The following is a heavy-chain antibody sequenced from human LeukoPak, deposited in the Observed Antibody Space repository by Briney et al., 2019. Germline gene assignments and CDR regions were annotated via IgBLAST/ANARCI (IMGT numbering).Heavy chain of an antibody. CDR1: GDSISSYY. Sequence: SETLSLTCTVSGDSISSYYWRWIRQPAGKGLEWIGRIYTSGSTNYNPSLKSRLTMSVDTSKNQFSLRLSSVTAADTAVYYCARGPADYNKLKPGDRDGYNYKSKRTPFDYWGQGTLVTVSS. V-gene: IGHV4-4*07. CDR3: ARGPADYNKLKPGDRDGYNYKSKRTPFDY. CDR2: IYTSGST. J-gene: IGHJ4*02. D-gene: IGHD5-24*01.